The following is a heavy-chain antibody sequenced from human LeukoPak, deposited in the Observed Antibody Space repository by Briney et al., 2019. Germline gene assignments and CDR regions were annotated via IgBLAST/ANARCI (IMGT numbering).Heavy chain of an antibody. CDR2: IYTGGST. V-gene: IGHV4-4*07. J-gene: IGHJ4*02. D-gene: IGHD1-26*01. CDR1: GGSINSYF. Sequence: SETLSLTCTVSGGSINSYFWTWIRQPAGKGLEWIGRIYTGGSTNYNPSLKSRVTMSVDTSKNQFSLKLNSVTAANTAVYYCARQEGGIVGPYWGQGTLVTVSS. CDR3: ARQEGGIVGPY.